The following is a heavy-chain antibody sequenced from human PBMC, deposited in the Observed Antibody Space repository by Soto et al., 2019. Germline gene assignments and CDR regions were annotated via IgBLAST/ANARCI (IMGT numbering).Heavy chain of an antibody. CDR1: GGSISSGGYY. J-gene: IGHJ4*02. V-gene: IGHV4-31*03. CDR3: ARGGAFYDILTGYIPGHFDY. D-gene: IGHD3-9*01. CDR2: IYYSGST. Sequence: LSLTCTVSGGSISSGGYYWSWIRQHPGKGLEWIGYIYYSGSTYYNPSLKSRVTISVDTSKNQFSLKLSSVTAADTAVYYCARGGAFYDILTGYIPGHFDYWGQGTQVTVSS.